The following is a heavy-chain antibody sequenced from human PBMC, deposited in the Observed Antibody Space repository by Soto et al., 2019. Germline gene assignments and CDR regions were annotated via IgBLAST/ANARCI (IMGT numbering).Heavy chain of an antibody. V-gene: IGHV4-30-4*01. Sequence: QVQLQESGPGLVKPSQTLSLTCTVSGGSISSGDYYWSWIRQPPGKGLEWIGYIYYSGSTYYNPSLKSRVTISVDTSKNQFPLKLSSVTAADTAVYYCARYCSGGSCYSGGGMDVWGQGTTVTVSS. CDR3: ARYCSGGSCYSGGGMDV. CDR1: GGSISSGDYY. D-gene: IGHD2-15*01. J-gene: IGHJ6*02. CDR2: IYYSGST.